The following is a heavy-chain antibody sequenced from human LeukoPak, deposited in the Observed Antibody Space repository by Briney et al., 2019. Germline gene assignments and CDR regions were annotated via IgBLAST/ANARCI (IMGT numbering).Heavy chain of an antibody. CDR3: AKDTSTISVSGTCFDY. V-gene: IGHV3-30*02. Sequence: QTGGSLRLSCAASGFTFSSHGMHRVRQAPGKGLEWVAFTRYDEDNKYYADSVKGRFTISRDNSKNTLYLQMNSLRAEDTAVYYCAKDTSTISVSGTCFDYWGQGTLVTVSS. D-gene: IGHD6-19*01. CDR2: TRYDEDNK. J-gene: IGHJ4*02. CDR1: GFTFSSHG.